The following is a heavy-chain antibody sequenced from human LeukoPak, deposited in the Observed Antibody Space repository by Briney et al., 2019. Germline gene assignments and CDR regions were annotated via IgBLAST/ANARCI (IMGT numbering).Heavy chain of an antibody. V-gene: IGHV5-51*01. CDR2: IYPGDSDT. CDR3: ARAFDFWSAYYDY. J-gene: IGHJ4*02. CDR1: GYSFTSYW. D-gene: IGHD3-3*01. Sequence: GESLKISCKSSGYSFTSYWIGWVRQMPGKGLEWMGIIYPGDSDTRYSPSFQGQVTISADKSISTAYLQWSSLKASDSAMYYCARAFDFWSAYYDYWGQGTLVTVSS.